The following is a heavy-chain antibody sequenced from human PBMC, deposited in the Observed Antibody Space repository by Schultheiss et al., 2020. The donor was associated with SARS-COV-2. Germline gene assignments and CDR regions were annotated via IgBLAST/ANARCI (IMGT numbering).Heavy chain of an antibody. Sequence: ASVKVSCKVSGYTFTSYDINWVRQATGQGLEWMGWMNPNSGNTGYAQKFQGRVTMTRNTSISTAYMELSSLRSEDTAVYYCARVPYSGYDYGYYYYGMDVWGQGTTVTVSS. CDR2: MNPNSGNT. V-gene: IGHV1-8*01. CDR1: GYTFTSYD. CDR3: ARVPYSGYDYGYYYYGMDV. D-gene: IGHD5-12*01. J-gene: IGHJ6*02.